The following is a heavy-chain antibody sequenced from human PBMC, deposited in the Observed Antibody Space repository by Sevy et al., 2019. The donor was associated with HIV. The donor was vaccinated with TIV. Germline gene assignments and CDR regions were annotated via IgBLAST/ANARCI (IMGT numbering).Heavy chain of an antibody. Sequence: SQTLSLTCGISGDSVSSKGAAWNWIRQSPSKGLEWLGRTYYRSKWYATYAVSVKSRLIINPDTSKNQFSLHLNSVTPEDAAEYYCARAVTTWDGQGWSYCDSWGQGTLVTVSS. CDR2: TYYRSKWYA. CDR1: GDSVSSKGAA. V-gene: IGHV6-1*01. J-gene: IGHJ4*02. CDR3: ARAVTTWDGQGWSYCDS. D-gene: IGHD4-17*01.